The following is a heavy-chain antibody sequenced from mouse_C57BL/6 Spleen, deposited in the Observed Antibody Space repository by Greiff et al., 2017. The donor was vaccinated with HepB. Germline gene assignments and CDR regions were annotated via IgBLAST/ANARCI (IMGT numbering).Heavy chain of an antibody. Sequence: QVQLQQPGAELVKPGASVKLSCKASGYTFTSYWMQWVKQRPGQGLEWIGEIDPSDSYTNYNQKFKGKATLTVDTSSSTAYMQLSSLTSEDSAVYYCARRGYDYAAWCAYWGQGTLVTVSA. CDR3: ARRGYDYAAWCAY. CDR2: IDPSDSYT. J-gene: IGHJ3*01. V-gene: IGHV1-50*01. CDR1: GYTFTSYW. D-gene: IGHD2-4*01.